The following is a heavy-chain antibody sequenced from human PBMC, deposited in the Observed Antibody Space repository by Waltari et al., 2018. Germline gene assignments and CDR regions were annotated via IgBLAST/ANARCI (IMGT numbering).Heavy chain of an antibody. Sequence: QVQLVQSGAEVKKPGASVKVSCKVSGYTLTELSMHWVRQAPGKGLEWMGGFDPEDGETNYAQKVQGRVTMTEDTSTDTAYMGLSSLRSEDTAVYYCATGLWDNVVVTAATAPDYWGQGTLVTVSS. CDR2: FDPEDGET. CDR3: ATGLWDNVVVTAATAPDY. V-gene: IGHV1-24*01. D-gene: IGHD2-2*01. CDR1: GYTLTELS. J-gene: IGHJ4*02.